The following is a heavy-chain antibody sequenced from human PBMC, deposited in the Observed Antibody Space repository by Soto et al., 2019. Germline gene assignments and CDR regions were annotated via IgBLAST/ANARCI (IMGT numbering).Heavy chain of an antibody. J-gene: IGHJ4*02. CDR3: ARDKWPAATGYYFDY. CDR1: GFTFSSYA. V-gene: IGHV3-30*04. D-gene: IGHD2-2*01. Sequence: GGSLRLSCAASGFTFSSYAMHWVRQAPGKGLEWVAVISYDGSNKYYADSVKGRFTISRDNSKNTLYLQMNSLRAEDTAVYYCARDKWPAATGYYFDYWGLGTLVTVSS. CDR2: ISYDGSNK.